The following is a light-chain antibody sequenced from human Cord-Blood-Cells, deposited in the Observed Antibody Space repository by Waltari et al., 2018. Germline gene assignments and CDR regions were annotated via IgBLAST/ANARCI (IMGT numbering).Light chain of an antibody. CDR1: SSNIGSNT. CDR2: SNN. CDR3: AAWDDSLNGPV. J-gene: IGLJ3*02. V-gene: IGLV1-44*01. Sequence: QSVLTQPPSASGTPGQRVTIPCSGSSSNIGSNTVNWYQQLPGTAPKLLIYSNNQRPSGVPDRFSGPKSGTSASLAISGLQSEDEADYYCAAWDDSLNGPVFGGGTKLTVL.